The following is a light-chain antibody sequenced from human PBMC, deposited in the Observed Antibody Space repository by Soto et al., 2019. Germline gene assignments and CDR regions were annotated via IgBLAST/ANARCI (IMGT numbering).Light chain of an antibody. CDR3: LQDYNYPRT. J-gene: IGKJ1*01. V-gene: IGKV1-6*01. CDR2: AAS. CDR1: ETISRY. Sequence: IQMTQSPSSLSASIGERVIITCRASETISRYLNWYQSKPGKAPRLLISAASSLQSGVPSRFSGSGSGTDFTLTISSLQPEDFATYYCLQDYNYPRTFGQGTKVDI.